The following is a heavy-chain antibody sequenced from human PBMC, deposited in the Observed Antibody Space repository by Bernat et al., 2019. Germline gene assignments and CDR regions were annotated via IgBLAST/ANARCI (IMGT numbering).Heavy chain of an antibody. CDR3: AKDDFWSGYNY. J-gene: IGHJ4*02. CDR1: GFTFSSFG. CDR2: ISYDGSNK. Sequence: QVQLVESGGGVVQPGTSLRLSCAASGFTFSSFGMHWVRQAPGKGLEWVAVISYDGSNKYYADSVKGRFTISRDNSKNTLYLQMNSLRAEDTAVYYCAKDDFWSGYNYWGQGTLVTVSS. D-gene: IGHD3-3*01. V-gene: IGHV3-30*18.